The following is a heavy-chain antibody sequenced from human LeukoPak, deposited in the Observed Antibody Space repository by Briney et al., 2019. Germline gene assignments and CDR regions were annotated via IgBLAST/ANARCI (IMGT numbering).Heavy chain of an antibody. Sequence: SEALSLTCTVSGGSISSSSYYWGWIRQPPGKGLEWIGSIYYSGSTYYNPSLKSRVTISVDTSKNQFSLKLSSVTAADTAVYYCARDGYFDWLLAPCDYWGQGTLVTVSS. J-gene: IGHJ4*02. V-gene: IGHV4-39*02. D-gene: IGHD3-9*01. CDR3: ARDGYFDWLLAPCDY. CDR2: IYYSGST. CDR1: GGSISSSSYY.